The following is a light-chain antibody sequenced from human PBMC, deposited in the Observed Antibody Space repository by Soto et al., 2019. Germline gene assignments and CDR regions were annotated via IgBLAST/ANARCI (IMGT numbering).Light chain of an antibody. CDR3: AAWDDSLYGVV. CDR2: RST. Sequence: QSVLTQQPSASGTPGQRVTISCSGSSSNVGSNSVNWYQHFPGTAPKVLIYRSTQRPSGVPGRFSGSKSGTSASLAISGLQSEDEADYYCAAWDDSLYGVVFGGGTKLTVL. CDR1: SSNVGSNS. J-gene: IGLJ2*01. V-gene: IGLV1-44*01.